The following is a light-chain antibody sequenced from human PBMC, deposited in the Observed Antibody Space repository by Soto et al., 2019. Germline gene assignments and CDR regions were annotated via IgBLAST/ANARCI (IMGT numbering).Light chain of an antibody. CDR3: QQRNNWQWT. V-gene: IGKV3-11*01. J-gene: IGKJ1*01. Sequence: EIVLTQSTATLSLSPGERATLSCRASQSVSSYLAWYQQKPGQAPRLLIYDTSYRATGIPARFSGSGSGTDFTLTISSLEPEECEVYYCQQRNNWQWTFGQGTKVEVK. CDR1: QSVSSY. CDR2: DTS.